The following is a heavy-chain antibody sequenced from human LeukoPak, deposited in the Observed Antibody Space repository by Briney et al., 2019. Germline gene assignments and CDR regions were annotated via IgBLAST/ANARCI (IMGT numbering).Heavy chain of an antibody. CDR1: ADSISDYY. Sequence: SETLSLTCTVSADSISDYYRGWIRQPPGKGLEWIGYFLNSGTSTYNPSLKSRVTISADTSKNQFSLKLNSLTTADTAVYYCTRGAGWLIDYWGQGILVTVSS. V-gene: IGHV4-59*01. J-gene: IGHJ4*02. D-gene: IGHD3-16*01. CDR3: TRGAGWLIDY. CDR2: FLNSGTS.